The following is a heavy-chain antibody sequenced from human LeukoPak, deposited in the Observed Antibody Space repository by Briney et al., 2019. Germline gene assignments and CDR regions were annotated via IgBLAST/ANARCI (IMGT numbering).Heavy chain of an antibody. CDR1: GYIFTSYD. D-gene: IGHD3-3*01. CDR3: AREQSSVGFDY. J-gene: IGHJ4*02. V-gene: IGHV1-8*03. CDR2: MNPNSGNT. Sequence: ASVKVSCKASGYIFTSYDINWVRQATGQGLEWMGWMNPNSGNTGYAQKFQGRVTITRNTSISTAYMELSSLRSEDTAVYYCAREQSSVGFDYWGQGTLVTVSS.